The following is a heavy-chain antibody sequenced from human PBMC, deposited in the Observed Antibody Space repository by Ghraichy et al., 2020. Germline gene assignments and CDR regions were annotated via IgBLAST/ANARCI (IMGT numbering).Heavy chain of an antibody. J-gene: IGHJ5*02. D-gene: IGHD1-26*01. CDR1: GGSISSGGYY. V-gene: IGHV4-31*03. Sequence: SETLSLTCTVSGGSISSGGYYWSWIRQHPGKGLEWIGYIYYSGSTYYNPSLKSRVTISVDTSKNQFSLKLSSVTAADTAVYYCARVHILWGRYPRGSWFDPWGQGTLVTVSS. CDR3: ARVHILWGRYPRGSWFDP. CDR2: IYYSGST.